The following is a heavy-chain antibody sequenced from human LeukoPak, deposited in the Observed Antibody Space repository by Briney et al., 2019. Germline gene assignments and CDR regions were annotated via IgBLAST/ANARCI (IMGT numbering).Heavy chain of an antibody. CDR1: GFTLRSYW. V-gene: IGHV3-74*01. CDR2: INSDGSST. Sequence: GGSLRLSCAASGFTLRSYWMHWVRQAPGKGLVWVSRINSDGSSTSYADSVKGRFTISRDNAKNTLYLQMNSLRAEDTAVYYCARDRGPTSFDYWGQGTLVTVSS. J-gene: IGHJ4*02. CDR3: ARDRGPTSFDY.